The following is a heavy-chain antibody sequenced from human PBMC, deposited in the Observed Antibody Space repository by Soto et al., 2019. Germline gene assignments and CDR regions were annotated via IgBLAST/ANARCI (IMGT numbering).Heavy chain of an antibody. Sequence: EVQLVESGGGLVQPGGSLRLSCAASGFTFSSYDMHWVRQATGKGLEWVSAIGTAGDTYYPGSVKGRFTISRENAKNSLYLQMNSLRAGDTAVYYCARAAGGDYYGMDVWGQGTTVTVSS. CDR2: IGTAGDT. CDR1: GFTFSSYD. J-gene: IGHJ6*02. CDR3: ARAAGGDYYGMDV. D-gene: IGHD1-26*01. V-gene: IGHV3-13*01.